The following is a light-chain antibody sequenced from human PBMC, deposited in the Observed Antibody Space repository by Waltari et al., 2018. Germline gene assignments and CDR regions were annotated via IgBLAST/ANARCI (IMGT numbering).Light chain of an antibody. CDR1: QSINTN. CDR2: AAS. J-gene: IGKJ4*01. V-gene: IGKV3-15*01. CDR3: QHYNNWPLT. Sequence: ERVMTQSPATVSVSPGEGATLPCRASQSINTNLAWYQQKPGQPPRPLIFAASTRATGIPDRFSGSGSGTEFTLTISSLQSEDFAAYFCQHYNNWPLTFGGGTKVEIK.